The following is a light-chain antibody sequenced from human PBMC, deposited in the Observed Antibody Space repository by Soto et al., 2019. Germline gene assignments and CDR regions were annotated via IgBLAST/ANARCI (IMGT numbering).Light chain of an antibody. V-gene: IGLV2-23*02. CDR3: SSYAGTSTV. CDR2: EVN. Sequence: QPVLTQPASVSGSPGQSITISCTGTSSDVGNYNLVSWFQHHPGKAPKLIIYEVNKRPSGVSNRFSGSKSGNTASLTISGLQAEDEADYYCSSYAGTSTVFGGGTKLTVL. CDR1: SSDVGNYNL. J-gene: IGLJ3*02.